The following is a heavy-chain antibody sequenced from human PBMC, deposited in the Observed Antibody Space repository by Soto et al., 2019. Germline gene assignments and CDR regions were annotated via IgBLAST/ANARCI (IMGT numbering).Heavy chain of an antibody. V-gene: IGHV5-51*01. CDR1: GYSFTSYW. D-gene: IGHD4-17*01. CDR2: IYPADSDT. CDR3: ARSYTGDYEYYFDY. J-gene: IGHJ4*02. Sequence: PGESLKISCKGSGYSFTSYWIAWVRQMPGKGLESMCIIYPADSDTRYSPSFKGQVTISADKSISTAYLQWSSLKASDTAMYYCARSYTGDYEYYFDYGGQGALVPVSS.